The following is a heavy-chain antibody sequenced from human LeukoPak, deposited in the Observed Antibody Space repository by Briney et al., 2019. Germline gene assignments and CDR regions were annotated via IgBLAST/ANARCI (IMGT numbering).Heavy chain of an antibody. CDR3: ARLLGYSGTDHYYFDY. CDR2: IYYSGST. J-gene: IGHJ4*02. V-gene: IGHV4-31*03. Sequence: SETLSLTCTVSGGSFTSGGYYWSWIRQHPGKGLEWIGYIYYSGSTYYNPSLKSRVTISLDTSKNQFSLKLSSVTAADTAVYYCARLLGYSGTDHYYFDYWGQGTLVTVSS. CDR1: GGSFTSGGYY. D-gene: IGHD3-10*01.